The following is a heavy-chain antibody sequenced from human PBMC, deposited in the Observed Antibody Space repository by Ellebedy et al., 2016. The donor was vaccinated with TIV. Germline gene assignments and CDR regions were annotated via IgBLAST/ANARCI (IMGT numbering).Heavy chain of an antibody. V-gene: IGHV3-48*02. D-gene: IGHD3-9*01. CDR2: ISSVLTI. J-gene: IGHJ3*02. CDR3: ARDSPGWSAFDN. Sequence: GGSLRLXXAASGFTFSSYNMNWVRQAPGKGLEWVSYISSVLTIYYADSVKGRFTISRDNAKNSLYLQLNSLRDEDTAVYYCARDSPGWSAFDNWGQGTMVTVSS. CDR1: GFTFSSYN.